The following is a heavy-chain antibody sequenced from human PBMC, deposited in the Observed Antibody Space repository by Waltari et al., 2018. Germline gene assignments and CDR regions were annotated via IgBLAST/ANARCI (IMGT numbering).Heavy chain of an antibody. D-gene: IGHD2-21*02. J-gene: IGHJ4*02. CDR1: GFIFNDYE. CDR3: ARDLPDGDIDY. V-gene: IGHV3-48*03. Sequence: EVQLMESGGGLVQPGESLRLSCAASGFIFNDYEMNWVRQAPGKGLEWVSYISSSGETMFYAESVQGRFTISRDNAKSALYLQMNSMRAEDTAVYYCARDLPDGDIDYWGQGTLVNV. CDR2: ISSSGETM.